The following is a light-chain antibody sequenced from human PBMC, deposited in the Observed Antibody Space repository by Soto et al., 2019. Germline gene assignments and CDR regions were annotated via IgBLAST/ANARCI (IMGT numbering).Light chain of an antibody. CDR3: QQSQSTIWT. CDR2: AAS. V-gene: IGKV1-39*01. Sequence: DIQMTQSPSSLSASVGYRVSITCRVSQRISSYLNWYQQRRGMAPKLLIYAASFLESGVPSRFSGSGSGTDFILTIRGLQPEDSATYYCQQSQSTIWTFGQGTKVEIK. CDR1: QRISSY. J-gene: IGKJ1*01.